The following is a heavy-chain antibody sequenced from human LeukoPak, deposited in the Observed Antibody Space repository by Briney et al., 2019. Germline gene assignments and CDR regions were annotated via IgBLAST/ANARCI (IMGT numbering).Heavy chain of an antibody. V-gene: IGHV3-66*04. CDR3: ARHHYDSSGYYYSLDY. D-gene: IGHD3-22*01. J-gene: IGHJ4*02. CDR1: GFTFSSYW. Sequence: GGSLRLSCAASGFTFSSYWMSWVRQAPGKGLEWVSVIYSSGSTYYTDSVKGRFTISRDNSKNTLYLQMNSLRAEDTAVYYCARHHYDSSGYYYSLDYWGQGTLVSVSS. CDR2: IYSSGST.